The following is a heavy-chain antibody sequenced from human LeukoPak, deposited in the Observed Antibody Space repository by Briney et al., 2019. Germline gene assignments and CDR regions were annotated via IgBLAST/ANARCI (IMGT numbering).Heavy chain of an antibody. CDR2: IRSSGNIM. CDR1: GFTFSSYN. J-gene: IGHJ4*02. V-gene: IGHV3-48*01. CDR3: VREGGWDSGSYSAY. D-gene: IGHD3-10*01. Sequence: GGSLRLSCATSGFTFSSYNMNWVRQAPGKGLEWISLIRSSGNIMYYADSVKGRFTISRDNAKTSVYLQMNSLRAGDTAVYYCVREGGWDSGSYSAYWGQGTLVTVSS.